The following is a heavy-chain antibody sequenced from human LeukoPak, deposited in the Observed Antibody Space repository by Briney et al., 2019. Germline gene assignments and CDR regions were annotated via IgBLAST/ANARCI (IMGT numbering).Heavy chain of an antibody. J-gene: IGHJ4*02. V-gene: IGHV3-20*04. CDR3: ARVTGYSYGYDY. CDR2: INWNGGST. CDR1: GFTFDDYG. D-gene: IGHD5-18*01. Sequence: GGSLRLSCAASGFTFDDYGMSWVRQAPGKGLEWVSGINWNGGSTGCADSVKGRFTISRDNAKNSLYLQMNSLRAEDTALYYCARVTGYSYGYDYWGQGTLVTVSS.